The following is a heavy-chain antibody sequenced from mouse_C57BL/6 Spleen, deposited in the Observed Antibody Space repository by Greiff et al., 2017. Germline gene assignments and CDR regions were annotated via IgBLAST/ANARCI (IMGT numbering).Heavy chain of an antibody. CDR1: GFTFSSYA. CDR3: ARDGMITPYYLDY. J-gene: IGHJ2*01. D-gene: IGHD2-4*01. V-gene: IGHV5-4*01. Sequence: EVMLVESGGGLVKPGGSLKLSCAASGFTFSSYAMSWVRQTPEKRLEWVATISDGGSYTYYPDNVKGRFTISRDNAKNNLYLQMSHLKSENTAMYYCARDGMITPYYLDYWGQGTTLTVSS. CDR2: ISDGGSYT.